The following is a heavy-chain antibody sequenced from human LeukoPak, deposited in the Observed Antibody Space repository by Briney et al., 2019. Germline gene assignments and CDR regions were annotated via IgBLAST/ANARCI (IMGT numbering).Heavy chain of an antibody. Sequence: SETLSLTCTVSGGSISSGSYYWSWIRQPAGKGLEWIGRIYTSGSTNYNPSLKSRVTISVDTSKNQFSLKLSSVTAADTAMYYCASSSWYGYYFDYWGQGTLVTVSS. J-gene: IGHJ4*02. CDR3: ASSSWYGYYFDY. CDR2: IYTSGST. D-gene: IGHD6-13*01. CDR1: GGSISSGSYY. V-gene: IGHV4-61*02.